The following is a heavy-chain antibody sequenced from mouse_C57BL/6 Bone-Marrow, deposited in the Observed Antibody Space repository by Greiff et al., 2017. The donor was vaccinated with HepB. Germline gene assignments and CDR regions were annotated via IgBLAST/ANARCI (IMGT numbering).Heavy chain of an antibody. V-gene: IGHV5-17*01. CDR1: GFTFSDYG. CDR2: ISSGSSTI. Sequence: EVQGVESGGGLVKPGGSLKLSCAASGFTFSDYGMHWVRQAPKKGLEWVAYISSGSSTIYYADKVKGRFTISRYNAKNTLFLQMTSLRSEDTDMYYCARYVAWFAYWGQGTLVTVSA. CDR3: ARYVAWFAY. J-gene: IGHJ3*01.